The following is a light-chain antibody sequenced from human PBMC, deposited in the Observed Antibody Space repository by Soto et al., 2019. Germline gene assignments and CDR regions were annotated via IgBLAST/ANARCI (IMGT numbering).Light chain of an antibody. CDR2: EGS. J-gene: IGLJ1*01. Sequence: QTVVTQPASVSGSPGQSITISCTGTSSDVGSYNLVSWYQQHPGKAPKLMIYEGSKRPSGVSNRFSGSKSGNTASLTISGLQAEDEADYYCCSYAGSRTYVFATGTKLTVL. CDR1: SSDVGSYNL. CDR3: CSYAGSRTYV. V-gene: IGLV2-23*01.